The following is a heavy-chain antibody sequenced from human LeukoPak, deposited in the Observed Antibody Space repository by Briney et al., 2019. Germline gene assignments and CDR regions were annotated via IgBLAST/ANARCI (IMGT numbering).Heavy chain of an antibody. Sequence: SVKVSCKASGGTFSSYANSWVRQAPGQGLEWMGGIIPIFGTANYAQKFQGRVTITADKSTSTAYMELSSLRSEDTAVYYCACEQQLASNYYYYYMDVWGKGTTVTVSS. CDR2: IIPIFGTA. J-gene: IGHJ6*03. V-gene: IGHV1-69*06. CDR1: GGTFSSYA. D-gene: IGHD6-13*01. CDR3: ACEQQLASNYYYYYMDV.